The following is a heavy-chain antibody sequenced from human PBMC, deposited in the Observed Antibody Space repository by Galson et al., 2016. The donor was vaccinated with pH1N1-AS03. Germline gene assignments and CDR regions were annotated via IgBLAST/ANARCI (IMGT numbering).Heavy chain of an antibody. J-gene: IGHJ4*02. V-gene: IGHV4-38-2*01. CDR3: ARVGKYFDFWSGYSDFDY. D-gene: IGHD3-3*01. CDR2: IYHSGST. Sequence: LSLTCAVSGYSISSGYYWGWIRQPPGKGPEWIGSIYHSGSTYYNPSLMSRVTISVDTSKNRFSLKVTSVTAADTAVYYCARVGKYFDFWSGYSDFDYWGQGTLVTVSS. CDR1: GYSISSGYY.